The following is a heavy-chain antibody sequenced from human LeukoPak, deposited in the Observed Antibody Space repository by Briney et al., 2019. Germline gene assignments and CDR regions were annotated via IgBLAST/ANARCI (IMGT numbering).Heavy chain of an antibody. CDR2: IYYSGST. V-gene: IGHV4-39*01. Sequence: SETLSLTCTVSGGSISSSSYYWGWIRQPPGKGLEWIGSIYYSGSTYYKPSLKSRVTISVDTSKNQFSLKLSSVTAADTAVYYCASYDPITMSRYYFDYWGQGTLVTVSS. CDR1: GGSISSSSYY. CDR3: ASYDPITMSRYYFDY. D-gene: IGHD3-22*01. J-gene: IGHJ4*02.